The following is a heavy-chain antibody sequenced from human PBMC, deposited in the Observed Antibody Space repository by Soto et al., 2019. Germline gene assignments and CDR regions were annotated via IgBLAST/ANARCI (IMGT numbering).Heavy chain of an antibody. V-gene: IGHV3-21*01. CDR2: ISSSSSYI. D-gene: IGHD2-15*01. Sequence: GGSLRLSCAASGFTFSSYSMNWVRQAPGKGLEWVSSISSSSSYIYYADSVKGRFTISRDNAKNSLYLQMNSLRAEDTAVYYCARDGGYCSGGSCYFIYYYYYYMDVWGKGTTVTVSS. CDR3: ARDGGYCSGGSCYFIYYYYYYMDV. CDR1: GFTFSSYS. J-gene: IGHJ6*03.